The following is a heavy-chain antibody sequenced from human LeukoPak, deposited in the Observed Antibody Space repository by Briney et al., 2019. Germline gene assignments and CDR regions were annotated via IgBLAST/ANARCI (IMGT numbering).Heavy chain of an antibody. D-gene: IGHD3-22*01. J-gene: IGHJ5*02. V-gene: IGHV1-69*05. CDR2: IIPIFGTA. CDR3: AREGRDSDSKGGVWFDP. CDR1: GGTFSSYA. Sequence: SVKVSCKASGGTFSSYAISWVRQAPGQGLEWMGGIIPIFGTANYAQKFQGRVTITTVESTSTAYMELSSLRSEDTAVYYCAREGRDSDSKGGVWFDPWGQGTLVTVSS.